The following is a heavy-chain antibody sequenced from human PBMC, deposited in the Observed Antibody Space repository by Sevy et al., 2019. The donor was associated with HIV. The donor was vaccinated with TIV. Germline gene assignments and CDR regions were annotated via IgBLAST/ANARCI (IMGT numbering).Heavy chain of an antibody. CDR2: VNSDGSST. J-gene: IGHJ4*02. CDR3: VAANSWEDY. D-gene: IGHD6-13*01. Sequence: GGSLRLSCEGSGYTFSNYWMHWVRQAPGKGLEWVSRVNSDGSSTTYADSVKGRFTISRDNAENTMSLQMNSLRAEDKALYYCVAANSWEDYWGQGTLVTVSS. V-gene: IGHV3-74*01. CDR1: GYTFSNYW.